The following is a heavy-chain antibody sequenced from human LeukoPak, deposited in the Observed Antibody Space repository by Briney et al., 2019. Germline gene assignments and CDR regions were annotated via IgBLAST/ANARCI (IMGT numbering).Heavy chain of an antibody. V-gene: IGHV1-2*04. CDR1: GYTFTGYY. CDR3: ARAEARDTAMAPYGMDV. Sequence: ASVNVSCKASGYTFTGYYMHWVRQAPGQGLEWMGWINPNSGGTNYAQKFQGWVTMTRDTSISTAYMELSRLRSDDTAVYYCARAEARDTAMAPYGMDVWGQGTTVTVSS. CDR2: INPNSGGT. D-gene: IGHD5-18*01. J-gene: IGHJ6*02.